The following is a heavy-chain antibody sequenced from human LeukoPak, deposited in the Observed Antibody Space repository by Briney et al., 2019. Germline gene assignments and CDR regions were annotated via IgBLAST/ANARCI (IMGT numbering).Heavy chain of an antibody. V-gene: IGHV3-21*06. CDR1: GFTFSSFS. J-gene: IGHJ3*02. D-gene: IGHD3-10*01. CDR2: ISSSGTFI. CDR3: AKDQSYKRRPWVGAFDI. Sequence: GGSLRLSCAASGFTFSSFSMNWVRQAPGKALEWVSFISSSGTFIYYADSVKGRFTVSRDNAKNSVYLQMNSLTAEDTAVYYCAKDQSYKRRPWVGAFDIWGQGTMVSVSS.